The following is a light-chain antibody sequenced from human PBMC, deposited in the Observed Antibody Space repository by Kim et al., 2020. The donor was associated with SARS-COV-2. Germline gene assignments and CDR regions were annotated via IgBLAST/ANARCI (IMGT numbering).Light chain of an antibody. CDR1: NIGSKS. Sequence: SYELTQPPSVSVAPGKTATITCGGNNIGSKSVHWYQQRPGQAPVLVIYYGSDRPSGIPERFSGSNSGKTATLTISRVEAGDEADYYCQVWDSTSDHPVFGGGTQLTVL. J-gene: IGLJ3*02. CDR3: QVWDSTSDHPV. CDR2: YGS. V-gene: IGLV3-21*04.